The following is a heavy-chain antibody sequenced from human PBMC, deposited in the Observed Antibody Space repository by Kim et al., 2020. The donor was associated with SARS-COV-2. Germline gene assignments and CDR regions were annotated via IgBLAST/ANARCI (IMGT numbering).Heavy chain of an antibody. Sequence: GESLKISCKGSGYKFSNDWIAWVRQMPGKGLEWMGIIYPGDSNTKYSPSFQGQVTISADKSINTAYLQWSSLKASDTAMFYCARHGSYYEDSITYYSYAFDVWGQGTMVTVSS. CDR3: ARHGSYYEDSITYYSYAFDV. CDR1: GYKFSNDW. D-gene: IGHD3-22*01. J-gene: IGHJ3*01. V-gene: IGHV5-51*01. CDR2: IYPGDSNT.